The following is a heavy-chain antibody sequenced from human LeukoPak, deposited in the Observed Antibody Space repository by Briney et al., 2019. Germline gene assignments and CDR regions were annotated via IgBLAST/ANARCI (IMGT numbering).Heavy chain of an antibody. CDR1: GFTFTTHD. CDR2: MNPDSGDT. Sequence: GASVKVSCKPSGFTFTTHDMTWVRQATGQGLEWMGWMNPDSGDTGYAQKFQGRVTMTRDTSISTAYMELSSLQSEDTAIYYCARGLGDYNTDWFPVSGYWGQGTLVTVSS. CDR3: ARGLGDYNTDWFPVSGY. J-gene: IGHJ4*02. V-gene: IGHV1-8*01. D-gene: IGHD3-9*01.